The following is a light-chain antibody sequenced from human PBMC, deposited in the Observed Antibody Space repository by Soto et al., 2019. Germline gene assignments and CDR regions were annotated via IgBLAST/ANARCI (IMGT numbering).Light chain of an antibody. V-gene: IGKV3-15*01. CDR2: DAS. Sequence: EIVMTQSPATLTVSPGQSATLSCRASQSVSSNLAWHQQKPGQAPRILMYDASTRATGISATFSGSGSGTEFTLTISSLQSEDLAVYYCQQYHNWPITFGQGTRLAIK. J-gene: IGKJ5*01. CDR1: QSVSSN. CDR3: QQYHNWPIT.